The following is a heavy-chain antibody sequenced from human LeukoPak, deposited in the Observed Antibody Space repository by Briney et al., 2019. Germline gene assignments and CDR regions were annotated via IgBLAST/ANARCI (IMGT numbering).Heavy chain of an antibody. CDR2: ISAYNGNT. J-gene: IGHJ5*02. D-gene: IGHD6-13*01. CDR3: ARDRVIAAAGNWFDP. V-gene: IGHV1-18*01. CDR1: GYTFTSYG. Sequence: GASVKVSCKASGYTFTSYGISWVRQAPGQGLEWMGWISAYNGNTNYAQKLEGRVTMTTDTSTSTAYMELRRLRSDDTAVYYCARDRVIAAAGNWFDPWGQGTLVTVSS.